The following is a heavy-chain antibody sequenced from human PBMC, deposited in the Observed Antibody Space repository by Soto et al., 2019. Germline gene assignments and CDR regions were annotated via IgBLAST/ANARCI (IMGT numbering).Heavy chain of an antibody. CDR3: ARDQGGGWSNIDY. D-gene: IGHD6-19*01. CDR1: GGSISSYY. V-gene: IGHV4-59*01. Sequence: SETLSLTCTVAGGSISSYYWSWIRQPPGKGLEWIGYIYYSGSTNYNPSLKSRVTISVDTSKNQFSLKLSSVTAADTAVYYCARDQGGGWSNIDYWGQGTLVTVS. J-gene: IGHJ4*02. CDR2: IYYSGST.